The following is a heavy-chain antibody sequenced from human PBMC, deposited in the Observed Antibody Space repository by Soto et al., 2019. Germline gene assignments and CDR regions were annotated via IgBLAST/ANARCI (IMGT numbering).Heavy chain of an antibody. CDR3: AKVGSRETAMVAGFDY. V-gene: IGHV3-23*01. Sequence: EVQLLESGGGLVQPGGSLRLSCAASGFTFSDYAMGWVRQAPGKGLQWVSSISSGDSRTYYADSVGGRFTISRDKSRNTLYLQMKTLRVEDTAVYFCAKVGSRETAMVAGFDYWGQGTLVTVSS. J-gene: IGHJ4*02. D-gene: IGHD5-18*01. CDR2: ISSGDSRT. CDR1: GFTFSDYA.